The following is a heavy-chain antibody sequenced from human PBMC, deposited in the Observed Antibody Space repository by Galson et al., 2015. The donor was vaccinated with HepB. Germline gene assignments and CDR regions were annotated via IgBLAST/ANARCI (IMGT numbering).Heavy chain of an antibody. CDR3: ARIIKDPIYDSSGYYHYYYGTDV. V-gene: IGHV2-70*11. Sequence: PALVKPTQTLTLTCTFSGFSLSTSGMCVSWIRQPPGKALEWLARIDWDDDKYYSTSLKTRLTISKDTSKNQVVLTMTNMDPVDTATYYCARIIKDPIYDSSGYYHYYYGTDVWGQGTTVTVSS. J-gene: IGHJ6*02. CDR1: GFSLSTSGMC. CDR2: IDWDDDK. D-gene: IGHD3-22*01.